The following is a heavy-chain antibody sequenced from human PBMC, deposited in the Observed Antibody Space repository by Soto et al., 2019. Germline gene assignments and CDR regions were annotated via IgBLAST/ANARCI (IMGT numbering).Heavy chain of an antibody. CDR3: TVWGSGNDFGAA. CDR2: SKHKADSYTT. CDR1: GFTFSDNY. Sequence: EVQLVESGGGLVQPGGSLRLSCAASGFTFSDNYMDWVRQAPGKGLEWVGRSKHKADSYTTEYAASVKGRFTISRDGSKNSLFLQMNSLKTEDTAVYYCTVWGSGNDFGAAWGQGILVTVSS. D-gene: IGHD3-10*01. J-gene: IGHJ4*02. V-gene: IGHV3-72*01.